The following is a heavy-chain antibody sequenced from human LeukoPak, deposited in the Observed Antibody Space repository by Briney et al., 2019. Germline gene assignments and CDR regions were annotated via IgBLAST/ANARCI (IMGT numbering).Heavy chain of an antibody. CDR1: GFTLSSYE. J-gene: IGHJ6*03. Sequence: GGSLRLSCAASGFTLSSYEMNWVRQAPGKGLEWVANIKQDGNEKYYVDSVKGRFTISRDNSKNTLYLQMNSLRAEDTALYYCAKDTVKVTTIRRVPHYMDVWGKGTTVTISS. D-gene: IGHD5-12*01. CDR3: AKDTVKVTTIRRVPHYMDV. CDR2: IKQDGNEK. V-gene: IGHV3-7*01.